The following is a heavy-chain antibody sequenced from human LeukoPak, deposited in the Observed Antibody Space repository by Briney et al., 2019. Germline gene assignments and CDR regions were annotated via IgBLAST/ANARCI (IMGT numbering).Heavy chain of an antibody. Sequence: GASVKVSCKASGYTFTGYYMHWVRQAPGQGLEWMGWINPNSGGTNYAQKFQGRVTMTRDTSISTAYMELSRLRSDDTAVYYCARDAATHYYYYYMDVWGKGTTVTISS. CDR1: GYTFTGYY. D-gene: IGHD1-26*01. CDR3: ARDAATHYYYYYMDV. J-gene: IGHJ6*03. CDR2: INPNSGGT. V-gene: IGHV1-2*02.